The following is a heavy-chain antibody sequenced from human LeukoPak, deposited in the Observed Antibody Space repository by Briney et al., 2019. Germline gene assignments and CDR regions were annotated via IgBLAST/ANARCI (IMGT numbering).Heavy chain of an antibody. CDR2: IYYSGNT. V-gene: IGHV4-39*07. Sequence: TSETLSLTCTVSGGSISFSTYYWGWIRQPPGKGLDWIGSIYYSGNTYYNPSLKSRVTILVDTSKNQFSLKLSSVTAADTAVYYCARGRWFGPNYFDYWGQGTLVTVSS. CDR1: GGSISFSTYY. J-gene: IGHJ4*02. D-gene: IGHD3-10*01. CDR3: ARGRWFGPNYFDY.